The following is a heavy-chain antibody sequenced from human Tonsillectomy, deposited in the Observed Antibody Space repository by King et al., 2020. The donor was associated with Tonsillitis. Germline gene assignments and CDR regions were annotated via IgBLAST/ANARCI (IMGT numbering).Heavy chain of an antibody. CDR1: GFTFRSYG. Sequence: VQLVESGGGVVQPGRSLRLSCAASGFTFRSYGMHWVRQAPGKGLEWVTLMSYDGSNEYYADSVRGRFTISRDNSNNTLYLQMNSLRAEDTAVYYCAKDRTAYCGGDCYPVAWGQGTLVTVSS. CDR3: AKDRTAYCGGDCYPVA. CDR2: MSYDGSNE. V-gene: IGHV3-30*18. D-gene: IGHD2-21*02. J-gene: IGHJ5*02.